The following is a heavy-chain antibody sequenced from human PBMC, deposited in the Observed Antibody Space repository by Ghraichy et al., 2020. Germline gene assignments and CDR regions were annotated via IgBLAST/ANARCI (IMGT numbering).Heavy chain of an antibody. V-gene: IGHV3-33*01. Sequence: GGSLRLSCAASGFTFSSYGMHWVRQAPGKGLEWVAVIWYDGSNKYYADSVKGRFTISRDNSKNTLYLQMNSLRAEDTAVYYCARATLWSGYSRSSSNFDYWGQGTLVTVSS. J-gene: IGHJ4*02. CDR2: IWYDGSNK. D-gene: IGHD3-3*01. CDR3: ARATLWSGYSRSSSNFDY. CDR1: GFTFSSYG.